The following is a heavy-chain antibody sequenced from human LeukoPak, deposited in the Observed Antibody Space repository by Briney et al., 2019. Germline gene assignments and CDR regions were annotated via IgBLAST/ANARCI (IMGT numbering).Heavy chain of an antibody. D-gene: IGHD2-2*01. J-gene: IGHJ4*02. CDR3: ARDRSYCSSTSCQEFFDY. V-gene: IGHV4-4*07. Sequence: SSGTLSLTCTVSGGSISSYYWSWIRQPAGKGLEWIGRIYTSGSTNYNPSLKSRVTMSVDTSKNQFSLKLSSVTAADTAVYYCARDRSYCSSTSCQEFFDYWGQGTLVTVSS. CDR1: GGSISSYY. CDR2: IYTSGST.